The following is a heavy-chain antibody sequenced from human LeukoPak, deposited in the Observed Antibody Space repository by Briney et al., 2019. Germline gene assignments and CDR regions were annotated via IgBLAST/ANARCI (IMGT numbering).Heavy chain of an antibody. CDR1: GFTFSDYY. V-gene: IGHV3-11*01. CDR2: ISSSGSTI. J-gene: IGHJ6*02. CDR3: AREVEDWFHPAPQRSYYGMDV. D-gene: IGHD3-9*01. Sequence: GGSLRLSCAASGFTFSDYYTSWIRQAPGKGLEWVSYISSSGSTIYYADSVKGRFTISRDNAKNSLYLQMNSLRAEDTAVYYCAREVEDWFHPAPQRSYYGMDVWGQGTTVTVSS.